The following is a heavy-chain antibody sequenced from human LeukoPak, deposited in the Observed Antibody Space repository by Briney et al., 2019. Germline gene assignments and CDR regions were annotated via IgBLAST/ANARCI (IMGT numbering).Heavy chain of an antibody. CDR1: VGSISSSSYY. CDR3: ARKVRFLEWSLFDP. Sequence: SETLSLTCTVSVGSISSSSYYWDWIRQPPGKGLEWIGSIYYSGSTYYNPSLKSRVTISVDTSKNQFSLKLSSVTAADTAVYYCARKVRFLEWSLFDPWGQGTLVTVSS. CDR2: IYYSGST. J-gene: IGHJ5*02. D-gene: IGHD3-3*01. V-gene: IGHV4-39*01.